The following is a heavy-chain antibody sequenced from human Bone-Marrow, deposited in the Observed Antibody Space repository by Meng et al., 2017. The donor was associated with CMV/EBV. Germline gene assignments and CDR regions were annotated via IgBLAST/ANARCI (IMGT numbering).Heavy chain of an antibody. Sequence: GGSLRLSCAASGFTFSNYAMSWVRQAPGQGLDWVSTISGSGGCTYYADSVKGRFTISRDNSKNTLYLQMNSLRVEDTAVYYCAKDLDGGDKGWGQGTLVTVSS. CDR2: ISGSGGCT. CDR1: GFTFSNYA. J-gene: IGHJ4*02. V-gene: IGHV3-23*01. CDR3: AKDLDGGDKG. D-gene: IGHD2-21*02.